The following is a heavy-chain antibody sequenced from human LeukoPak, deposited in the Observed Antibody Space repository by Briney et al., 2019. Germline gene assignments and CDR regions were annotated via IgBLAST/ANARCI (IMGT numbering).Heavy chain of an antibody. Sequence: PGGSLRLSCAASGFTFSSYATHWVRQAPGKGLEWVSYISSSGSTIYYADSVKGRFTISRDNAKNSLYLQMNSLRAEDTAVYYCARVDHYDSSGYYGDYWGQGTLVTVSS. J-gene: IGHJ4*02. CDR3: ARVDHYDSSGYYGDY. D-gene: IGHD3-22*01. CDR2: ISSSGSTI. CDR1: GFTFSSYA. V-gene: IGHV3-48*04.